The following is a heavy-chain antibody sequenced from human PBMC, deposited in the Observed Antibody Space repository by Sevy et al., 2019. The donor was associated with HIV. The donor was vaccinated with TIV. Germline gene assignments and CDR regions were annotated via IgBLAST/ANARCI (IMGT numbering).Heavy chain of an antibody. J-gene: IGHJ4*01. V-gene: IGHV3-30*18. Sequence: GGSLRLYCAASGFTFSRFGMNWVRQAPGKGLEWVARISSDGNDYAESVKGRFTISRDNSKNTLHLQMNSLKTEDTAIYYCAKGKYHVDYWGHGTLVTVSS. CDR2: ISSDGN. CDR1: GFTFSRFG. CDR3: AKGKYHVDY.